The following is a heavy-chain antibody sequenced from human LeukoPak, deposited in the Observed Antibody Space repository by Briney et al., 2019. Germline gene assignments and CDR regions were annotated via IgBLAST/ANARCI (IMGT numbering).Heavy chain of an antibody. Sequence: GGSLRLSCAASVFTVSSNYMSWIRQAPGKGLEWVSIIYSGDSTYYADSVKGRFTISRDTSKNTPYLQMNSLRAEDTAVYYCARDLLATGRRSAFDYWGQGTLVTVSS. D-gene: IGHD5-24*01. CDR2: IYSGDST. CDR1: VFTVSSNY. V-gene: IGHV3-53*01. CDR3: ARDLLATGRRSAFDY. J-gene: IGHJ4*02.